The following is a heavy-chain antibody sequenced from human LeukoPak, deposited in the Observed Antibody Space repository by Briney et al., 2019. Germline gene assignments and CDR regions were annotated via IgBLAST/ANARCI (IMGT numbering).Heavy chain of an antibody. Sequence: SETLSLTCTVSGGSISSYYWSWIRQPAGKGLEWIGRIYTSGSTNYNPSLKSRVTMSVDTSKNQFSLKLSSVTAADTAVYYCARSGSAVTFGGVISGPFDYWGQGTLVTVSS. CDR2: IYTSGST. D-gene: IGHD3-16*02. CDR1: GGSISSYY. CDR3: ARSGSAVTFGGVISGPFDY. V-gene: IGHV4-4*07. J-gene: IGHJ4*02.